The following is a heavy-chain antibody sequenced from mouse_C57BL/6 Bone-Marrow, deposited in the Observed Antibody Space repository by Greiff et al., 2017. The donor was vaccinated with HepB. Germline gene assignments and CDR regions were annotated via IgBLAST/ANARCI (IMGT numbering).Heavy chain of an antibody. V-gene: IGHV1-4*01. D-gene: IGHD6-1*01. Sequence: QVQLKESGAELARPGASVKMSCKASGYTFTSYTMHWVKQRPGQGLEWIGYINPSSGYTMYNQKFKDQATLTADKSSSTAYMQLRSLTSEDSAVYYCARGGRGFAYWGQGTLVTVSA. CDR1: GYTFTSYT. CDR2: INPSSGYT. CDR3: ARGGRGFAY. J-gene: IGHJ3*01.